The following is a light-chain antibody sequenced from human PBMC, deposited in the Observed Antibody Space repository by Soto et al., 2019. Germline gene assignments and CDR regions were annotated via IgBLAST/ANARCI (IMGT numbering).Light chain of an antibody. V-gene: IGKV3-11*01. Sequence: EIVLTQSPATLSLSPGERATLSCRASQSISTYLAWYQQKPGQAPRLLIYDASSKATGIPARFSGSGSGTDFTLTISSLEPEEFAVYYRQQRSNWPLTFGGGTKVEIK. CDR1: QSISTY. CDR2: DAS. J-gene: IGKJ4*01. CDR3: QQRSNWPLT.